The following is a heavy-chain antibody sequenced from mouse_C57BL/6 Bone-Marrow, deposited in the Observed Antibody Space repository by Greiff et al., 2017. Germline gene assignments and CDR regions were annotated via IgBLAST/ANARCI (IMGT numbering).Heavy chain of an antibody. D-gene: IGHD1-1*01. J-gene: IGHJ2*01. CDR2: LDPSDSYT. CDR3: AREGGHYGSSYRFDY. V-gene: IGHV1-69*01. CDR1: GYTFTSYW. Sequence: QVQLQQPGAELVMPGASVKLSCKASGYTFTSYWMHWVKQRPGQGLEWIGELDPSDSYTNYNQKFKGKSTLTVDTSSSTAYMQLSRLTSEDSAVYYWAREGGHYGSSYRFDYWGQGTTLTVSS.